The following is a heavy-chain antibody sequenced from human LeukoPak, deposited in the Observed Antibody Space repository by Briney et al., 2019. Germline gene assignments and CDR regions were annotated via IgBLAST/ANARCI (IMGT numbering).Heavy chain of an antibody. CDR1: GFTFDDYA. D-gene: IGHD6-13*01. CDR2: ISWNSGSI. CDR3: AKADSSSWDDYFDY. J-gene: IGHJ4*02. Sequence: QPGRSLRLSCAASGFTFDDYAMHWVRQAPGKGLEWVSGISWNSGSIGYADSVKGRFTISRDNAKNSLYLQMNSLRAEDTALYYCAKADSSSWDDYFDYWGQGTLVTVSS. V-gene: IGHV3-9*01.